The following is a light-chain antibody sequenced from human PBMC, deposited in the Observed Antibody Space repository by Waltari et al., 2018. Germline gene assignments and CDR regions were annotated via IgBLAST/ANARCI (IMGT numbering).Light chain of an antibody. CDR3: QSYDSSNHVV. V-gene: IGLV6-57*03. CDR2: EDN. CDR1: SGSIASNF. Sequence: NFMLTQPHSVSESPGKTVTISCTRSSGSIASNFVQWSQQRPGSAPTTVIYEDNQRPSGVPDRFSGSIDISSNAASLTISGLKTEDEADYYCQSYDSSNHVVFGGGTKLTVL. J-gene: IGLJ2*01.